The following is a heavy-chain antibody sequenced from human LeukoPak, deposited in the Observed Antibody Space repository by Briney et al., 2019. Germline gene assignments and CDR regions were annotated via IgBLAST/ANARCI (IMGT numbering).Heavy chain of an antibody. CDR3: ARDGPAYGDYGYLDY. D-gene: IGHD4-17*01. J-gene: IGHJ4*02. V-gene: IGHV3-7*01. CDR1: GFTFNNYW. CDR2: IKQDGSEK. Sequence: GGSLRLSCAASGFTFNNYWMSWVRQAPGKGLEWVANIKQDGSEKYNVDSVKGRFTISRDNAKKSLYLQMNSLRAEDTAVYYCARDGPAYGDYGYLDYWGQGTLVTVSS.